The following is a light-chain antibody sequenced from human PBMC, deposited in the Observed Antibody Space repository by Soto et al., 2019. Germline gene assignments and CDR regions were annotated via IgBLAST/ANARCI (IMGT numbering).Light chain of an antibody. Sequence: EIVLTHSPGSLSLSPRERATLSCRASQSVSSSYLAWYQMKPGQAPRLLIDGASSRATGIPDRFSGSGSGKYFTLTISRLDPEDFAVYFWQQYGSSPRTFGQGTKVDIK. V-gene: IGKV3-20*01. J-gene: IGKJ1*01. CDR2: GAS. CDR1: QSVSSSY. CDR3: QQYGSSPRT.